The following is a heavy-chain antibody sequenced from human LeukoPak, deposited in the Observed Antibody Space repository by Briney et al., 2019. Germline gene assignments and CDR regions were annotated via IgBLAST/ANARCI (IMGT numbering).Heavy chain of an antibody. Sequence: SETLSLTCSVSGYSISSGYYWGWIRQAPGKGLEWIGNLYHSGSAYYNPSLKSRVSISVDTSKNQFSLNLSSVTAADTAVYYCATEIQNIAGRVYWGQGTLVTVSS. CDR1: GYSISSGYY. CDR2: LYHSGSA. D-gene: IGHD6-6*01. CDR3: ATEIQNIAGRVY. J-gene: IGHJ4*02. V-gene: IGHV4-38-2*02.